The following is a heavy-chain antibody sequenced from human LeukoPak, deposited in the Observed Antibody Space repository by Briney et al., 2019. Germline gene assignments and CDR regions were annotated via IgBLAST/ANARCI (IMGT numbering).Heavy chain of an antibody. CDR1: GYSISSGYY. Sequence: SETLSLTCAVSGYSISSGYYWGWIRQPPGKGLEWIGSIYHSGSTYYNPSLRSRVTISVDTSKNQFSLKLSSVTAADTAVYYCARLRVVSVCWFDPWGQGTLVTVSS. J-gene: IGHJ5*02. D-gene: IGHD2-2*01. CDR3: ARLRVVSVCWFDP. V-gene: IGHV4-38-2*01. CDR2: IYHSGST.